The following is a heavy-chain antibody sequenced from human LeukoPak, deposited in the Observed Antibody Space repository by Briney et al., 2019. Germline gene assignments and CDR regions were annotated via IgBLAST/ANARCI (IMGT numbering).Heavy chain of an antibody. CDR1: GFTLSDHY. Sequence: PGGSLRLSCAASGFTLSDHYIDWVRQAPGKGLEWVGRSRNKANGYTTEYVASVKGRFTISRDDPKNSLYLQMNSLTTEDTAVYYCSRDVSTAAGSSAFDMWGQGTMVTVSS. D-gene: IGHD6-13*01. J-gene: IGHJ3*02. CDR2: SRNKANGYTT. CDR3: SRDVSTAAGSSAFDM. V-gene: IGHV3-72*01.